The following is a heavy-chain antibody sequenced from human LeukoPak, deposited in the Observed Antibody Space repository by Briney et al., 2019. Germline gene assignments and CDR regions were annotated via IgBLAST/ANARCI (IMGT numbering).Heavy chain of an antibody. Sequence: PSETLSLTSTVSGGSISSYYWIWIRQPPGQGLEWIGYIYYSGSTNYNTSLKSRVTISVDTSKNQFSLKLSSVTAADTAVYYCARDRATMIVVAHDAFDIWGQGTTVTVSS. CDR1: GGSISSYY. CDR2: IYYSGST. CDR3: ARDRATMIVVAHDAFDI. V-gene: IGHV4-59*01. J-gene: IGHJ3*02. D-gene: IGHD3-22*01.